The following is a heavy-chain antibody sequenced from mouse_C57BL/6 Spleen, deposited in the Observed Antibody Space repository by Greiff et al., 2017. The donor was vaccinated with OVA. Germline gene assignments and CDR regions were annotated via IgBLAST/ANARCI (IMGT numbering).Heavy chain of an antibody. V-gene: IGHV1-26*01. CDR1: GYTFTDYY. Sequence: EVQLQQSGPELVKPGASVKISCKASGYTFTDYYMNWVKQSHGESLEWIGDINPNNGGTSYNQKFKGKATLTVDKSSSTAYMELRSLTSEDSAVYYCARFDYDGYYAMDYWGQGTSVTVSS. CDR2: INPNNGGT. CDR3: ARFDYDGYYAMDY. J-gene: IGHJ4*01. D-gene: IGHD2-4*01.